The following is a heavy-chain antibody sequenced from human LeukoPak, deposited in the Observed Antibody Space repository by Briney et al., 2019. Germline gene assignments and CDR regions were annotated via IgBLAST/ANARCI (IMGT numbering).Heavy chain of an antibody. CDR2: TNSATGNT. D-gene: IGHD4-23*01. CDR3: ARSPGGNARTWLDY. Sequence: ASVKVSCKASGYTFTNYALHWVRQAPGQSLEWMGWTNSATGNTRFSQDFQGRLTITIDTSASTGYVELSSLRSEDTAVYYWARSPGGNARTWLDYWGQGTLVTVSS. J-gene: IGHJ4*02. V-gene: IGHV1-3*02. CDR1: GYTFTNYA.